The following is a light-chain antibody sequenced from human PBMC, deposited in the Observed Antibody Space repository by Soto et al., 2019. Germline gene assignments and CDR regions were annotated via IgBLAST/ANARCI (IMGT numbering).Light chain of an antibody. CDR3: QSYDSRLSAYV. J-gene: IGLJ1*01. V-gene: IGLV1-40*01. Sequence: QSVLTQPPSVSAAPGQRVTISCTGSNSNIGAGYDVHWYLQLPGTAPKLLVYTNNNRPSGVPDRFSGSKSGTSASLAITGLRAEDEADYYCQSYDSRLSAYVFGTGTKVTVL. CDR1: NSNIGAGYD. CDR2: TNN.